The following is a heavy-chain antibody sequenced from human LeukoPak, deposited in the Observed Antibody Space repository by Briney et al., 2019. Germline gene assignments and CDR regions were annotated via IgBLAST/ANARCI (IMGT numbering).Heavy chain of an antibody. CDR3: ARDDYGDGYYYYGMDA. CDR1: GFTVSSNY. CDR2: IYSGGST. J-gene: IGHJ6*02. Sequence: GGSLRLSCAASGFTVSSNYMSWVRQAPGKGLEWVSVIYSGGSTYYADSVKGRFTISRDNSKNTLYLQMNSLRAEDTAVYYCARDDYGDGYYYYGMDAWGQGTTVTVSS. D-gene: IGHD4-17*01. V-gene: IGHV3-53*01.